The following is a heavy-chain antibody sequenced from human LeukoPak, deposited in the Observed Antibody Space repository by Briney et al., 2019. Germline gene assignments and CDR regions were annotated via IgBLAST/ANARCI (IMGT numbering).Heavy chain of an antibody. D-gene: IGHD2-15*01. J-gene: IGHJ4*02. Sequence: SETLSLTCTVSGGSISSYYWSWIRQPPGKGLEWIGEINHSGSTNYNPSLKSRVTISVDTSKNQFSLKLSSVTAADTAVYYCARGSTHYCSGGSCYSKHYFDYWGQGTLVTVSS. CDR3: ARGSTHYCSGGSCYSKHYFDY. V-gene: IGHV4-34*01. CDR2: INHSGST. CDR1: GGSISSYY.